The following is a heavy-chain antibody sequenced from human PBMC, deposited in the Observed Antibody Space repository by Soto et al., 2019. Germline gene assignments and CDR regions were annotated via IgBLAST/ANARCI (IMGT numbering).Heavy chain of an antibody. V-gene: IGHV1-2*02. CDR3: ARGGGVGVAGSADFDM. D-gene: IGHD3-3*01. CDR1: GYPVTAYY. CDR2: INPATGAA. Sequence: QLHLVQSGAVVKKPGASVTVSCSASGYPVTAYYMHWVRQAPGRGLEWMGGINPATGAAKYTQTCQGRVTMTRYTSTSTVFRELSCLTSEDTAGFYWARGGGVGVAGSADFDMWGQGTLVTVSS. J-gene: IGHJ3*02.